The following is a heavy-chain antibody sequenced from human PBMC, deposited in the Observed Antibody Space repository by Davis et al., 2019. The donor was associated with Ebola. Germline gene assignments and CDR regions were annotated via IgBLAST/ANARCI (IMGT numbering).Heavy chain of an antibody. D-gene: IGHD2-15*01. CDR2: INPNSGGT. Sequence: AASVKVSCKASGYTFTGYYMHWVRQAPGQGLEWKGWINPNSGGTNYAQKFQGWVTMTRDTSISTAYMELSRLRSDDTAVYYCAREESCSGGSCYDSAHWFDPWGQGTLVTVSS. J-gene: IGHJ5*02. CDR1: GYTFTGYY. CDR3: AREESCSGGSCYDSAHWFDP. V-gene: IGHV1-2*04.